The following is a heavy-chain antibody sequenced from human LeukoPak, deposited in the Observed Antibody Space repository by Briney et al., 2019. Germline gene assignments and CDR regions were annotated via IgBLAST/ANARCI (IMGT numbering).Heavy chain of an antibody. J-gene: IGHJ6*03. CDR2: IIPIFGTA. V-gene: IGHV1-69*05. CDR1: GGTFSSYA. CDR3: ARATTVKSRSYYYYYMDV. D-gene: IGHD4-17*01. Sequence: SVKVSCKASGGTFSSYAISWVRQAPGQGLEWMGGIIPIFGTANYAQKFQGRVTITTDESTSTAYMELSSLRSEDTAVYYCARATTVKSRSYYYYYMDVWGKGTTVTASS.